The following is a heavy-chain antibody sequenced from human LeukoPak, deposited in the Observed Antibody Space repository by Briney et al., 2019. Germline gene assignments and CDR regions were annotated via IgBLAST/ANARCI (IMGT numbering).Heavy chain of an antibody. CDR3: ARRSWELPDY. V-gene: IGHV4-39*07. J-gene: IGHJ4*02. CDR2: VYYSGST. Sequence: SETLSLTCTVSGGSISSSNYYWGWIRQPPGKGLEWIGNVYYSGSTYYNPSLKSRVAISVDTSKNQFSLKLSSVTAADTAVYYCARRSWELPDYWGQGTLVTVSS. CDR1: GGSISSSNYY. D-gene: IGHD1-26*01.